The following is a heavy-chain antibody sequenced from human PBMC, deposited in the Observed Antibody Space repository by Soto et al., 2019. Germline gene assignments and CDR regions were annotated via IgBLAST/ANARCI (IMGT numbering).Heavy chain of an antibody. Sequence: SETLSLTCTVSGGSVSSGSYYWSWIRQPPGKGLEWTGYIYYSGSTNYNPSLKSRVTISVDTSKNQFSLKLSSVTAADTAVYYCAGAVAGYDDAFDIWGQGTMVTVSS. D-gene: IGHD6-19*01. CDR2: IYYSGST. V-gene: IGHV4-61*01. CDR3: AGAVAGYDDAFDI. J-gene: IGHJ3*02. CDR1: GGSVSSGSYY.